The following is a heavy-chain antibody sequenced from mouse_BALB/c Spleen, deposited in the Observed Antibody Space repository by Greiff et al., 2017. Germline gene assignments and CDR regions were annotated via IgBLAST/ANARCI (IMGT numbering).Heavy chain of an antibody. CDR1: GFTFSSYG. D-gene: IGHD1-1*01. Sequence: EVQVVESGGDLVKPGGSLKLSCAASGFTFSSYGMSWVRQTPDKRLEWVATISSGGSYTYYPDSVKGRFTISRDNAKNNLYLQMSSLKSEDTAMYYCARHPGSSPDYYAMDYWGQGTSVTVSS. J-gene: IGHJ4*01. V-gene: IGHV5-6*01. CDR3: ARHPGSSPDYYAMDY. CDR2: ISSGGSYT.